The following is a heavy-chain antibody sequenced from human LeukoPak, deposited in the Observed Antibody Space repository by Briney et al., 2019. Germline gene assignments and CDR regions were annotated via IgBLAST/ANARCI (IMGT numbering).Heavy chain of an antibody. V-gene: IGHV1-8*01. D-gene: IGHD3-22*01. Sequence: ASVKVSCKASGYTFTSYDINLVRQATGQGLEWMGWMNPNSGNTGYAQKFQGRVTMTRNTSISTAYMELSSLRSEDTAVYYCARGVGPYYYDSSGYHKTYYYYYYMDVWGKGTTVTVSS. CDR3: ARGVGPYYYDSSGYHKTYYYYYYMDV. CDR2: MNPNSGNT. J-gene: IGHJ6*03. CDR1: GYTFTSYD.